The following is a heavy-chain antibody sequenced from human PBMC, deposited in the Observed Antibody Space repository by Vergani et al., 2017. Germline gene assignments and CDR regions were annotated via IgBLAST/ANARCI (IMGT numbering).Heavy chain of an antibody. V-gene: IGHV4-61*10. CDR2: IYYSGST. Sequence: QVQLQESGPGLVKPSETLSLTCTVSGGSVSSGSYYWSWIRQPAGKGLEWIGYIYYSGSTNYNPSLQSRVTISVDTSKNQFSLKLSSVTAADTAVYYCARGDIVVVPAALDAFDIWGQGTMVTVSS. J-gene: IGHJ3*02. D-gene: IGHD2-2*01. CDR1: GGSVSSGSYY. CDR3: ARGDIVVVPAALDAFDI.